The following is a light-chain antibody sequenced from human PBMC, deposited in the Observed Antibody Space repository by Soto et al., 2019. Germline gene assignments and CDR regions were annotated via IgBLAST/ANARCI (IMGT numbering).Light chain of an antibody. J-gene: IGLJ2*01. Sequence: QPALTQPASVSGSPGQSITISCTGTSSDVGGHNYVSWYQQHPGKAPKNMIYEVNNGPSGVSDRFSGSKSGNTASLTISGLQAEDEAYYYCSSFTNSGTVVFGGGTKLTVL. V-gene: IGLV2-14*01. CDR2: EVN. CDR3: SSFTNSGTVV. CDR1: SSDVGGHNY.